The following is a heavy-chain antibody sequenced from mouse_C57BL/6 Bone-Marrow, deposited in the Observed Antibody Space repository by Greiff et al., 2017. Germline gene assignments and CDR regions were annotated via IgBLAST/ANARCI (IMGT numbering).Heavy chain of an antibody. CDR2: IYPGDGDT. CDR1: GYAFSSYW. Sequence: QVQLQQSGAELVKPGASVKISCKASGYAFSSYWMNWVKQRPGKGLEWIGQIYPGDGDTNYNGKFKGKATLTADKSSSTAYMQLSSLTSEDSAVYFCARSGYYDKMAWFAYWGQGTLVTVSA. D-gene: IGHD2-4*01. J-gene: IGHJ3*01. V-gene: IGHV1-80*01. CDR3: ARSGYYDKMAWFAY.